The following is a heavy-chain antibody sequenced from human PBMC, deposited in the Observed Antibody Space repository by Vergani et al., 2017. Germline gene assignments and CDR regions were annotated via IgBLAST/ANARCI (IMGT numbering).Heavy chain of an antibody. J-gene: IGHJ4*02. Sequence: QVQVVQSGAEVKKSGASVKVSCKTSGYTFSNYYMHWVRQAPGQGLEWMGIINPSGGHTNYAQKFQGRVTMTRDKSKSTVYMELSSLRSEDTAIYYCARGDYGILTGYRYWGQGTLVTVSA. CDR1: GYTFSNYY. V-gene: IGHV1-46*03. CDR2: INPSGGHT. D-gene: IGHD3-9*01. CDR3: ARGDYGILTGYRY.